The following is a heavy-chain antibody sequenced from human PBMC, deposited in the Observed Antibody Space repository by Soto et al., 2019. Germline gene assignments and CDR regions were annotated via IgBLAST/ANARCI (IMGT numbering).Heavy chain of an antibody. D-gene: IGHD3-10*01. CDR1: GFTFSSHG. CDR2: ITLDGSVS. Sequence: QVQLVESGGGVVQPGRSLRLSCAASGFTFSSHGMQWVRQAPGKGLEWVAVITLDGSVSYYTDSVRGRFTVSRDNYKNILYLQMDSLRGQDTAVYYCTKEFRHDNWFFEHWGQGMLVTVSS. J-gene: IGHJ4*02. V-gene: IGHV3-30*18. CDR3: TKEFRHDNWFFEH.